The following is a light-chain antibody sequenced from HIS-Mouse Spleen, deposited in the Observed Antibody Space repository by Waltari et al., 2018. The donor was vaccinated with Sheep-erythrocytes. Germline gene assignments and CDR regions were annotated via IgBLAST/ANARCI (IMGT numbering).Light chain of an antibody. CDR3: CSYAGSYNHV. V-gene: IGLV2-11*01. CDR1: SSDVGGSNY. J-gene: IGLJ1*01. CDR2: DVS. Sequence: QSALTQPRSVSGSPGQSVPIPCTGTSSDVGGSNYVSWYQQTPGKAPKIMIYDVSKRPSGVPDRFSGSKSGNTASLTISGLQAEDEADYYCCSYAGSYNHVFATGTKVTVL.